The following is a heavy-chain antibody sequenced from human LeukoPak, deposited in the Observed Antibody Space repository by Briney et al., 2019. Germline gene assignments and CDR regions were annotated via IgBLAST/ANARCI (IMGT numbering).Heavy chain of an antibody. V-gene: IGHV4-31*03. D-gene: IGHD2-8*02. CDR2: IYYSGST. J-gene: IGHJ3*02. CDR3: ARVSGGVYAFDI. Sequence: PSQTLSLTCTVSGGIISSGGYYWSWIRQHPGKGLEWIGYIYYSGSTYYNPSLKSRVTISVDTSKNQFSLKLSSVTAADTAVYYCARVSGGVYAFDIWGQGAMVTVSS. CDR1: GGIISSGGYY.